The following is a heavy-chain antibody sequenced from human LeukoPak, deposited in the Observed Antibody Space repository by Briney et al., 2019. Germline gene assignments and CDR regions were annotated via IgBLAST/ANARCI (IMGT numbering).Heavy chain of an antibody. Sequence: SETLSLTCTVSGYSISSGYYWGWIRQPPGKGLEWIGSIYYSGSTSYNPSLKSRVTISVDTSKNQFSLKLSSVTAADTAVYYCAKTYYCSGGSCYENNWFDPWGQGTLVTVSS. V-gene: IGHV4-38-2*02. J-gene: IGHJ5*02. CDR3: AKTYYCSGGSCYENNWFDP. D-gene: IGHD2-15*01. CDR1: GYSISSGYY. CDR2: IYYSGST.